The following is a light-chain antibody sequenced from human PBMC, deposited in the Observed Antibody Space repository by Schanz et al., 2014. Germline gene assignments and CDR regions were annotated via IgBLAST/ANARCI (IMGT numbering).Light chain of an antibody. J-gene: IGKJ2*01. CDR1: QTVYTN. CDR3: HQYGTSPYT. Sequence: EIVLTQSPATLSLSPGERATLSCRTSQTVYTNLAWYQQKPGQPPRLLIYGASNRATGIPDRFSGSGSGTDFTLTISRLEPEDFAVYYCHQYGTSPYTFGQGTKLEIK. V-gene: IGKV3-20*01. CDR2: GAS.